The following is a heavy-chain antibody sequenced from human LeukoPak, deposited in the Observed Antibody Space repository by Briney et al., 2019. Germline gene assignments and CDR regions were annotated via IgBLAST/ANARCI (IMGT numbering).Heavy chain of an antibody. CDR2: IIEDGSKK. Sequence: GGSLRLSCTASGFIFSNYYMGWVRQAPGKGLEWVANIIEDGSKKYYVDSVEGRFTISRDNAKNSVYLQMNSLRAEDTALYHCARGRYSSSWPLDYWGQGTLVTVSS. D-gene: IGHD6-13*01. CDR1: GFIFSNYY. CDR3: ARGRYSSSWPLDY. V-gene: IGHV3-7*03. J-gene: IGHJ4*02.